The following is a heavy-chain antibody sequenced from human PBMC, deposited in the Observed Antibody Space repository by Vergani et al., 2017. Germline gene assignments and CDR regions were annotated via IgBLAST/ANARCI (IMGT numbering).Heavy chain of an antibody. V-gene: IGHV1-18*04. D-gene: IGHD5-18*01. J-gene: IGHJ4*02. CDR2: ISVYNGNT. Sequence: QVQLVQSGAEVKKPGASVKVSCKASGYTFAGYNIHWVRQAPGQGLEWVAWISVYNGNTKYARNVQGRVTLTTDTSTSTAYMELRSLRFDDTAVYYCARERSPRYNYGWIDDIWGQGTLVTVSS. CDR1: GYTFAGYN. CDR3: ARERSPRYNYGWIDDI.